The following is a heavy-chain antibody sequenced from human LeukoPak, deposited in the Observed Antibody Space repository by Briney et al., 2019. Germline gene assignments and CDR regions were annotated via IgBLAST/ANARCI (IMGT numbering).Heavy chain of an antibody. CDR1: GGSISSSSYY. J-gene: IGHJ3*02. Sequence: SETLSLTCTVSGGSISSSSYYWGWIRQPPGKGLEWIGSIYYGGSTYYNPSLKSRVTISVDTSKNQFSLKLSSVTAADTAVYYCARVGCSGGTCYRSRGAFDIWGQGTMVTVSS. D-gene: IGHD2-15*01. CDR3: ARVGCSGGTCYRSRGAFDI. V-gene: IGHV4-39*07. CDR2: IYYGGST.